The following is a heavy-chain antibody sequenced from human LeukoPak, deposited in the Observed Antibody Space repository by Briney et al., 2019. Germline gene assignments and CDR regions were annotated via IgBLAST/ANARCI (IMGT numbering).Heavy chain of an antibody. CDR3: ARSGNYFDD. J-gene: IGHJ4*02. CDR1: GFVFNNAW. CDR2: ISTSGSII. Sequence: PGGSLRLSCAASGFVFNNAWMSWVRQAPGKGLEWVSYISTSGSIIYYADSVKGRFTISRDNAKNSLYLQMNSLRAEDTAVYYCARSGNYFDDWGQGTLVTVSS. V-gene: IGHV3-11*04. D-gene: IGHD1-26*01.